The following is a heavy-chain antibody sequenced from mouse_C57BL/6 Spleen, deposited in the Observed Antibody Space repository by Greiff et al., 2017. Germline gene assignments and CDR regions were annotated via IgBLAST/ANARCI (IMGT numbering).Heavy chain of an antibody. CDR2: INYDGSST. CDR1: GFTFSDYY. J-gene: IGHJ2*01. D-gene: IGHD2-2*01. V-gene: IGHV5-16*01. Sequence: EVKLVESEGGLVQPGSSMKLSCTASGFTFSDYYMAWVRQVPEKGLEWVANINYDGSSTYYLDSLKSRFIISRDNAKNILYLQMSSLKSEDTATYYCARERGGYDGAFDYWGQGTTLTVSS. CDR3: ARERGGYDGAFDY.